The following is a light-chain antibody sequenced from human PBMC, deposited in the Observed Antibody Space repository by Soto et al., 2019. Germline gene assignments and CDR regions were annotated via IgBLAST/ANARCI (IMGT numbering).Light chain of an antibody. CDR3: SSYTSSSPYVV. V-gene: IGLV2-14*01. Sequence: QSVLTQPASVSGSPGQSITISCTGTISDVGGYNYVSWYQQHPGKAPKLMIYDVSNRPSGVSNRFSGSKSGNTASLTISGLQAEDEADYYCSSYTSSSPYVVFGGGTKLTVL. CDR2: DVS. J-gene: IGLJ2*01. CDR1: ISDVGGYNY.